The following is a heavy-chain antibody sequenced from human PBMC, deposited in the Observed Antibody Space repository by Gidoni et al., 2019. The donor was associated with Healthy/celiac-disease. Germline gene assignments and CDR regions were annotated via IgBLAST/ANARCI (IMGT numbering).Heavy chain of an antibody. Sequence: EVQLVESGGGLVQPGGSLRLSCAASGFTVSSNSMSWVRQAPGKGLEWVSVIYSGGSTYYADSVKGRFTISRHNSKNTLYLQMNSLRAEDTAVYYCARETHSITIFGVVTLYGMDVWGQGTTVTVSS. CDR1: GFTVSSNS. J-gene: IGHJ6*02. CDR2: IYSGGST. V-gene: IGHV3-53*04. D-gene: IGHD3-3*01. CDR3: ARETHSITIFGVVTLYGMDV.